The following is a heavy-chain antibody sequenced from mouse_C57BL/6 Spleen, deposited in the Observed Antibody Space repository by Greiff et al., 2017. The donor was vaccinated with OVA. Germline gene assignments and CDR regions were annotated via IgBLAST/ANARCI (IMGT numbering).Heavy chain of an antibody. CDR1: GFTFSDYG. Sequence: EVKLMESGGGLVKPGGSLKLSCAASGFTFSDYGMHWVRQAPEKGLEWVAYISSGSSTIYYADTVKGRFTISRDNAKNTLFLQMTSLRSEDTAMYYCARDYYGSSYHFDYWGKGTTLTVSS. D-gene: IGHD1-1*01. CDR3: ARDYYGSSYHFDY. CDR2: ISSGSSTI. J-gene: IGHJ2*01. V-gene: IGHV5-17*01.